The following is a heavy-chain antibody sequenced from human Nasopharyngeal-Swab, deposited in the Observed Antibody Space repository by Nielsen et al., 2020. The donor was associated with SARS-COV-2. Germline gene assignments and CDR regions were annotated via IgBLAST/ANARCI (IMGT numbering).Heavy chain of an antibody. CDR2: INPNSGGT. Sequence: ASVNVSCKASGYTFTGYYMHWVRQAPGQGLEWMGRINPNSGGTNYAQKFQGRVTMTRNTSISTAYLELSRLRSDDTAVYYCARGWKFYPSSGDAFDIWGQGTMVTVSS. CDR1: GYTFTGYY. J-gene: IGHJ3*02. D-gene: IGHD6-6*01. V-gene: IGHV1-2*06. CDR3: ARGWKFYPSSGDAFDI.